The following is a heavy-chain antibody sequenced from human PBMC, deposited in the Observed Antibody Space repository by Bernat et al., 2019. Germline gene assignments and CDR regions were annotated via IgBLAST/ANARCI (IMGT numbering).Heavy chain of an antibody. CDR3: ARESKQATYYDFWSGYRGDDAFDI. J-gene: IGHJ3*02. CDR1: GGTFSSYA. CDR2: VSGYNGNT. V-gene: IGHV1-18*01. Sequence: LVQSGAEVKKPGSSVKVSCKASGGTFSSYAISWVRQAPGQGLEWMGWVSGYNGNTNYAQKFQGRVTMTTDTSTRTVYMELRSLRSDDTAVYFCARESKQATYYDFWSGYRGDDAFDIWGQGTMVTVSS. D-gene: IGHD3-3*01.